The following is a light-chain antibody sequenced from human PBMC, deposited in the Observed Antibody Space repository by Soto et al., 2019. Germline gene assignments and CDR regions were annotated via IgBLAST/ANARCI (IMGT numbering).Light chain of an antibody. V-gene: IGLV2-14*01. CDR3: FSFTNTSNYV. CDR2: EVN. Sequence: QSALTQPASLSGSPGQSITISCTGTSSDIGAYDYVSWFQQHPGKAPKLMISEVNNRPSGVSNRFSGSKSGNTAYLTISGLQVEDEAEYFCFSFTNTSNYVFGNGTKVTV. CDR1: SSDIGAYDY. J-gene: IGLJ1*01.